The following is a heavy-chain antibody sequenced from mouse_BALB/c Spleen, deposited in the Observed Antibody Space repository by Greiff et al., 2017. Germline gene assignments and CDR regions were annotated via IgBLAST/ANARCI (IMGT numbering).Heavy chain of an antibody. V-gene: IGHV2-9*02. Sequence: VQLQESGPGLVAPSQSLSITCTVSGFSLTSYGVHWVRQPPGKGLEWLGVIWAGGSTNYNSALMSRLSIRKDNSKSQVFLIMNSLQTDDTAMYYCDREGTGTGAMDYWGQGTSVTVSA. CDR1: GFSLTSYG. CDR3: DREGTGTGAMDY. D-gene: IGHD4-1*01. CDR2: IWAGGST. J-gene: IGHJ4*01.